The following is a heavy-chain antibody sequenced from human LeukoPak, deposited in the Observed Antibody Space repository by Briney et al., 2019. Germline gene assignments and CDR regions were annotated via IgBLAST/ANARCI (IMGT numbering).Heavy chain of an antibody. CDR3: ARDPDVYDILTGYSPLLSFDY. CDR2: ISSSSSYI. V-gene: IGHV3-21*03. CDR1: GFTFSSYS. Sequence: GGSLRLSCAASGFTFSSYSMNWVRQAPGKGLEWVSSISSSSSYIYYADSVKGRFTISRDNAKNSLYLQMNSLRAEDTAVYYCARDPDVYDILTGYSPLLSFDYWGQGTLVTVSS. J-gene: IGHJ4*02. D-gene: IGHD3-9*01.